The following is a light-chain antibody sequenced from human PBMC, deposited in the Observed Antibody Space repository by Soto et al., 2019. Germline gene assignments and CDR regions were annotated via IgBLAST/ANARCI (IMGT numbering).Light chain of an antibody. J-gene: IGLJ2*01. CDR1: SSDVGGYNF. V-gene: IGLV2-14*01. Sequence: QSALTQPASVSGSPGQSITISCTGTSSDVGGYNFVSWYQQHPGKAPKLIIFDVSNRPSGVSNRFSGSQSGNTASLTISGLQAEDEADYYCSSYTGSTLFGGGTKVTVL. CDR2: DVS. CDR3: SSYTGSTL.